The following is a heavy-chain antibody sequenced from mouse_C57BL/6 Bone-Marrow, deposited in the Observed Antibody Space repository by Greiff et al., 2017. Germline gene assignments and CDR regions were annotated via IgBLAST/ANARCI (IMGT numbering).Heavy chain of an antibody. CDR1: GYTFTDYY. CDR3: ARETTTVDY. CDR2: INPNNGGT. J-gene: IGHJ2*01. Sequence: EVQLQQSGPELVKPGASVKISCKASGYTFTDYYMNWVKQSHGKSLEWIGDINPNNGGTSYNQKFKGKATLTVDKSSSTAYMELRSLTSEDSAVYYCARETTTVDYWGQGTTLTVSS. D-gene: IGHD1-1*01. V-gene: IGHV1-26*01.